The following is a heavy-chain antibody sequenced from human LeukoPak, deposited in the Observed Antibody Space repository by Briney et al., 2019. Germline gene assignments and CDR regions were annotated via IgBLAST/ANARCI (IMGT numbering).Heavy chain of an antibody. D-gene: IGHD3-16*01. CDR3: AHSRGQKYLWGSYRPSVVTHYWYYMDV. CDR1: GFSLNTGGVA. CDR2: NYWDDDR. Sequence: ESGPTLVKPTETLTLTCTFSGFSLNTGGVAVGWIRQPPVKALEWPSINYWDDDRRSSTSLTTRLPVTKEHFKNQVVLTMTNMSPDDTATYYCAHSRGQKYLWGSYRPSVVTHYWYYMDVCGEGTTVIVTS. J-gene: IGHJ6*03. V-gene: IGHV2-5*02.